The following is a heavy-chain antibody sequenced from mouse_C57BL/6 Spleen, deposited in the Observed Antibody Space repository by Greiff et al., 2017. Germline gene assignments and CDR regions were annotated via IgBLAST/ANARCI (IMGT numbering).Heavy chain of an antibody. CDR3: ARRYAVVENYFAY. J-gene: IGHJ2*01. V-gene: IGHV1-4*01. D-gene: IGHD1-1*01. CDR1: GYTFTSYT. CDR2: INPSSGYT. Sequence: QVQLQQSGAELARPGASVKMSCTASGYTFTSYTMHWVKQRPGQGLEWIGYINPSSGYTKYNQKFKDKATLTANKSSSTTYMQLSSLTSEDSAVYYCARRYAVVENYFAYWGQGTTLTVSS.